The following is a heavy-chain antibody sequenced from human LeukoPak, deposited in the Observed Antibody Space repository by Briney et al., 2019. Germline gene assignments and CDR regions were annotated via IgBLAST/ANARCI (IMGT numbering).Heavy chain of an antibody. V-gene: IGHV4-34*01. CDR3: TRGPWHYYYYYMDV. J-gene: IGHJ6*03. CDR2: IHHIGST. Sequence: SETLSLTCTVYGGSFRGYYWSWIRQPPGKGLEWIGEIHHIGSTNYNPSLKSRVIISLDTSKNQFSLKLNSVTAADTAVYYCTRGPWHYYYYYMDVWGKGTTVTISS. CDR1: GGSFRGYY.